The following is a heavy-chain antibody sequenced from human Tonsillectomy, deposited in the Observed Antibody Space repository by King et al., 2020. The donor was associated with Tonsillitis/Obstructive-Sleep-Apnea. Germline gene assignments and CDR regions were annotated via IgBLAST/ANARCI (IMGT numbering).Heavy chain of an antibody. CDR1: GGSISSGGYY. Sequence: QLQESGPGLVKPSQTLSLTCTVSGGSISSGGYYWSWIRQHPGKGLEWIGYIYYSGSACSNPSLQSRITISVDPSKNQFSLKLSSVTAADTAVYYCARAGAGEGAFDIWGQGTMVTVSS. J-gene: IGHJ3*02. V-gene: IGHV4-31*03. CDR3: ARAGAGEGAFDI. CDR2: IYYSGSA. D-gene: IGHD7-27*01.